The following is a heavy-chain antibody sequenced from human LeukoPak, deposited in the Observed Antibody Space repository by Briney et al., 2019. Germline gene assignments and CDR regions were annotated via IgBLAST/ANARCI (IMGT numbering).Heavy chain of an antibody. CDR3: ARGPLLIWFGDYDY. Sequence: GASVKVSCKASGYTFTSYGISWVRQAPGQGREWMGWISAYNGNTNYAQKLQGRITITTDTSTTTGYMEMRSRRSDDTAVYYCARGPLLIWFGDYDYWGQGTLVTVSS. V-gene: IGHV1-18*01. CDR2: ISAYNGNT. J-gene: IGHJ4*02. CDR1: GYTFTSYG. D-gene: IGHD3-10*01.